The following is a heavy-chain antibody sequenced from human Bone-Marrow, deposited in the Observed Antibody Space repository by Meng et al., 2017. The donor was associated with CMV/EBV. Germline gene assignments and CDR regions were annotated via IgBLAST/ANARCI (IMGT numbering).Heavy chain of an antibody. CDR1: GFTFSSYS. D-gene: IGHD1-26*01. Sequence: GESLKISCAASGFTFSSYSMNWVRQAPGKGREWVSSISSSSSYIYYADSVKGRFTISRDNSKNTLYLQMNSLRAEDTAVYYCARDPSVLDQWVDYWGQGTLVTVSS. V-gene: IGHV3-21*01. CDR2: ISSSSSYI. J-gene: IGHJ4*02. CDR3: ARDPSVLDQWVDY.